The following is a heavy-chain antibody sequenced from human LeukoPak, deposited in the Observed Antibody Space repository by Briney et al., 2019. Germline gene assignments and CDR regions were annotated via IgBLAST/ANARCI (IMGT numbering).Heavy chain of an antibody. CDR3: AGNGAAMVKWTILYYYMDV. D-gene: IGHD5-18*01. Sequence: GASVKVSCKASGYTFTGNYMHWVRQAPGQGLEWMGWINPKSGGTNYAQKFQGRVTMTRDTSISTVYMELSSLRSDDTAVYYCAGNGAAMVKWTILYYYMDVWGKGTTVTISS. V-gene: IGHV1-2*02. CDR1: GYTFTGNY. CDR2: INPKSGGT. J-gene: IGHJ6*03.